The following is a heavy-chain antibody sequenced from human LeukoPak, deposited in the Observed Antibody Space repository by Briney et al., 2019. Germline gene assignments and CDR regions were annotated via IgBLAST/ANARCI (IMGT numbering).Heavy chain of an antibody. CDR3: ARVRAYSSSFGAFDI. D-gene: IGHD6-13*01. J-gene: IGHJ3*02. Sequence: PSETLSLTCTVSGGSISSYYWSWIRQPPGKGLEWIGYIYYSGSANYNPSLKSRVTISVDTSKNQFSLKLSSVTAADTAVYYCARVRAYSSSFGAFDIGGQGPMVTVSS. CDR2: IYYSGSA. V-gene: IGHV4-59*01. CDR1: GGSISSYY.